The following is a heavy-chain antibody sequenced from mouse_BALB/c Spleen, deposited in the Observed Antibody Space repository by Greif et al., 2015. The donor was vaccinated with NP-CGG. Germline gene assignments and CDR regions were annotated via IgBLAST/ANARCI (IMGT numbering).Heavy chain of an antibody. CDR1: GFTFSDYY. V-gene: IGHV5-4*02. CDR2: ISDGGSYT. Sequence: EVKLVESGGGLVKPGGSLKLSCAASGFTFSDYYMYWVRQTPEKRLEWVATISDGGSYTYYPDSVKGRSTISRDNAKNNLYLQMSSLKSEDTAMYYCARDGNYWYFDVWGAGTTVTVSS. D-gene: IGHD2-1*01. J-gene: IGHJ1*01. CDR3: ARDGNYWYFDV.